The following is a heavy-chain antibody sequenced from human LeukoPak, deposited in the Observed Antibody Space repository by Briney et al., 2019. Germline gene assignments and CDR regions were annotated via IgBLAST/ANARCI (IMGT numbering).Heavy chain of an antibody. CDR2: IYYSGST. D-gene: IGHD6-19*01. Sequence: SETLSLTCTVYGGSISSSSYYWGWLRQPPGKGLEWIGSIYYSGSTYYNPSLKSRVTISVDTSKNQFSLKLSSVTAADTAVYYCASRGWSFDYWGQGTLVTVSS. V-gene: IGHV4-39*01. J-gene: IGHJ4*02. CDR3: ASRGWSFDY. CDR1: GGSISSSSYY.